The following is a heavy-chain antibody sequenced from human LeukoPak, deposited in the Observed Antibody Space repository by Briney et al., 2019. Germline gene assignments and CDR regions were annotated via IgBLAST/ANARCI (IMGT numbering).Heavy chain of an antibody. J-gene: IGHJ4*02. V-gene: IGHV3-43*02. D-gene: IGHD5-18*01. CDR2: ISGDGGAT. CDR3: AKGGYTYGGRLFDY. CDR1: GFTFDDYV. Sequence: PGGSLRLSCAASGFTFDDYVMHWVRQAPGKGLEWVSFISGDGGATCYADSAKGRFTISRDNGRKSLYLQMHSLRTEDTALYYCAKGGYTYGGRLFDYWGQGTLVTVSS.